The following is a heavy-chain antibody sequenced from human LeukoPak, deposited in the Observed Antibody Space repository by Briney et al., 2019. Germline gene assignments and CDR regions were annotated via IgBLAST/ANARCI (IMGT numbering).Heavy chain of an antibody. CDR1: GYTFTSYD. D-gene: IGHD4-17*01. CDR3: ARATDGDYVPY. Sequence: GASVKVSCKASGYTFTSYDINWVRQATGQGLEWMGWMNPNSGNTGYAQKFQGRVTMTRNTSISTAHLELSSLRSADTAVYYCARATDGDYVPYWGQGTLVTVS. CDR2: MNPNSGNT. V-gene: IGHV1-8*01. J-gene: IGHJ4*02.